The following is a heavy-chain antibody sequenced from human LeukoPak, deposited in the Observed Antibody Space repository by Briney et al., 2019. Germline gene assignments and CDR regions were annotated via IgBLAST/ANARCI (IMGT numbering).Heavy chain of an antibody. CDR3: ARDVGASAPDAFDI. D-gene: IGHD1-26*01. Sequence: PGGSLRLSCAASGFTFSTYNMNWVRQAPGKGLEWVSPISSSSNYIYYADSVKGRFTISRDNAKNSLYLQMSSLRVEDTDVYYCARDVGASAPDAFDIWGQGTMVTVSS. V-gene: IGHV3-21*01. CDR1: GFTFSTYN. J-gene: IGHJ3*02. CDR2: ISSSSNYI.